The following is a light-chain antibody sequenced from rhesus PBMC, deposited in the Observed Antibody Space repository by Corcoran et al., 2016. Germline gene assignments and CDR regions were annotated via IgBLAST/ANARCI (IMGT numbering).Light chain of an antibody. Sequence: EIVMTQSPATLPLSPGETATISCRTSQSVRRNVAWYQQKPGQAPRLLINGAASRATGIPDRFSGSGSGTDFTLTISSWEPEDFAVYYCQQTSDLSTFGGGTKVEIK. CDR2: GAA. J-gene: IGKJ4*01. CDR1: QSVRRN. V-gene: IGKV3-31*02. CDR3: QQTSDLST.